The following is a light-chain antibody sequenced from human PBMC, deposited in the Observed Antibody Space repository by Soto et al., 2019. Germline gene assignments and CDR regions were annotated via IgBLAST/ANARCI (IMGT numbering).Light chain of an antibody. Sequence: QSVLTQPDSVSGSPGQLITISCTGTSSDVGGYNYVSWYQQHPGKAPKLMIYAVTDRPSGVSSRFSGSKSGNTASLTISGLQAEDEADYYCSSYTSSSTLFGTGTKVTVL. CDR1: SSDVGGYNY. CDR3: SSYTSSSTL. V-gene: IGLV2-14*01. CDR2: AVT. J-gene: IGLJ1*01.